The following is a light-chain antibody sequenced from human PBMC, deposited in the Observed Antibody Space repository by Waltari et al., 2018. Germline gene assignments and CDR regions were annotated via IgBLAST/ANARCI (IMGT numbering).Light chain of an antibody. CDR3: QQTYSLPGT. J-gene: IGKJ1*01. V-gene: IGKV1-39*01. CDR2: AAS. Sequence: DIQMTQSPSSLSASVGDRVTITCRASQSISNFLNWYQQKPGQAPKPLIFAASSLQIGVPLRFGGSGSGTDFTLTISSLQPEDFATYYCQQTYSLPGTFGQGTKVEIK. CDR1: QSISNF.